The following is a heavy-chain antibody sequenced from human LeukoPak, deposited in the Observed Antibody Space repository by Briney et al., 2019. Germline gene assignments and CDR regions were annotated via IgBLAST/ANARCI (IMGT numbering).Heavy chain of an antibody. CDR2: IYYSGST. Sequence: SETLSLTCTVSGGSISSGGYYWSWIRQHPGKGLEWIGYIYYSGSTYYNPSLKSRVTISVDTSKNQFSLKLSSVTAADMAVYYCARGPLNWFDPWGQGTLVTVSS. V-gene: IGHV4-31*03. CDR1: GGSISSGGYY. CDR3: ARGPLNWFDP. J-gene: IGHJ5*02.